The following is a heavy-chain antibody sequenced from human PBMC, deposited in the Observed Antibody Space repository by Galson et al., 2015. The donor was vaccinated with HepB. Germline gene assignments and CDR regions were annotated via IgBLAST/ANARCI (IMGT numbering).Heavy chain of an antibody. CDR3: ARMEASGYYEYVDF. V-gene: IGHV4-59*01. D-gene: IGHD3-22*01. CDR1: GGSISSDY. Sequence: ETLSLTCTVSGGSISSDYWSWIRQPPGKGLEWIGNIYYSGSTNYNPSLKSRVTISEDTSKNQFSLKLRSVTAADTAVYYCARMEASGYYEYVDFWGQGILVTVSS. J-gene: IGHJ4*02. CDR2: IYYSGST.